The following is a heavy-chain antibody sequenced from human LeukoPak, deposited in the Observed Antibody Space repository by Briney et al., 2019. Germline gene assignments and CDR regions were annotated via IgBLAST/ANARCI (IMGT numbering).Heavy chain of an antibody. Sequence: GGSLRLSCAASGFTLTNLAISWVRQAPGKGLEWVANIKQDGSEKYYVDSVKGRFTISRDNAKNSLYLQVNSLRAEDTAVYYCAREGITAVGDYWGQGTPVTVSS. J-gene: IGHJ4*02. CDR3: AREGITAVGDY. D-gene: IGHD6-13*01. CDR2: IKQDGSEK. V-gene: IGHV3-7*01. CDR1: GFTLTNLA.